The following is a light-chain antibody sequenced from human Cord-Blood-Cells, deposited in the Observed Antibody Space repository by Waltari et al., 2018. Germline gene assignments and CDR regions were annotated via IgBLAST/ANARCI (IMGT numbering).Light chain of an antibody. Sequence: QSALTQPASVSGSSGPSLTNSGTGTSSDVCGYNHVSWYQQHPGKAPKLMIYDVSNRPSVVSNRFSGSQSGNTASLTTSGLHAADEADYYCSSYTSRSTLVFGGGTKLTFL. CDR3: SSYTSRSTLV. CDR1: SSDVCGYNH. CDR2: DVS. J-gene: IGLJ2*01. V-gene: IGLV2-14*01.